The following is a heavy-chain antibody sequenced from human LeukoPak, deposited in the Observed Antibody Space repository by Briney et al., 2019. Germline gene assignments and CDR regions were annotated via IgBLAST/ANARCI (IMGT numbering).Heavy chain of an antibody. Sequence: SVKVSCKASAGTFSSYAISWVRQAPGQGLEWMGGIIPIFGTANYAQKFQGRVTITADKSTSTAYMELSSLRSEDTAVYYCARERYCSSTSCYPGYYYYGMDVWGKGTTVTVSS. D-gene: IGHD2-2*01. CDR1: AGTFSSYA. J-gene: IGHJ6*04. CDR3: ARERYCSSTSCYPGYYYYGMDV. V-gene: IGHV1-69*06. CDR2: IIPIFGTA.